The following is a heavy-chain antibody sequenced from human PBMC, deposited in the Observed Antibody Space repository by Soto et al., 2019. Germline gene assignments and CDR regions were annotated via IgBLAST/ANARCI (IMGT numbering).Heavy chain of an antibody. J-gene: IGHJ4*02. CDR3: AKPLGYSYGNFDY. V-gene: IGHV3-23*01. Sequence: VGSLRLSCAASGFTFSGYAMNWVRQTPGKGLEWVSGISSRGGTTHYADSVKGRFTISRDNSKNTLYLQMNSLRAEDTALYYCAKPLGYSYGNFDYWGQGTLVTVSS. CDR2: ISSRGGTT. D-gene: IGHD5-18*01. CDR1: GFTFSGYA.